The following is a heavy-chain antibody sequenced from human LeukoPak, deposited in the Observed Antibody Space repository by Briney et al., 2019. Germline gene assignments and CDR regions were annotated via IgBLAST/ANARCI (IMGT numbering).Heavy chain of an antibody. V-gene: IGHV1-69*04. Sequence: SVKVSCKASGGTFSSYAISWVRQAPGQGLEWMGRIIPILGIANYAQKFQGRVTITADKSTSTAYMELSSLRSEDTAVYYCASNPPHRNYGSGSSYEDYWGQGTLVTVSS. CDR1: GGTFSSYA. CDR3: ASNPPHRNYGSGSSYEDY. D-gene: IGHD3-10*01. CDR2: IIPILGIA. J-gene: IGHJ4*02.